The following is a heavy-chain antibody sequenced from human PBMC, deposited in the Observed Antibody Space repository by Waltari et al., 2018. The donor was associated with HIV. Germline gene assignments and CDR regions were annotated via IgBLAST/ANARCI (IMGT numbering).Heavy chain of an antibody. CDR1: GGSISSSSYY. J-gene: IGHJ4*02. CDR2: IYYSGST. D-gene: IGHD2-2*01. Sequence: QLQLQESGTGLVKPSETLSLTCTVSGGSISSSSYYWGWIRQPPGKGLEWIGSIYYSGSTYYNPSLKSRVTISVDTSKNQFSLKLSSVTAADTAVYYCARSSSSYVDYWGQGTLVTVSS. CDR3: ARSSSSYVDY. V-gene: IGHV4-39*07.